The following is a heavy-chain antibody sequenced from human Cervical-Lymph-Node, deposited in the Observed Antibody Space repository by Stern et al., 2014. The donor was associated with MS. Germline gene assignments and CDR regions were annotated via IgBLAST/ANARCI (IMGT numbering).Heavy chain of an antibody. Sequence: QLQLVESGAEVKKPGASVKVSCKASGYTFSGHYMHWVRQAPGQGLEWMGWFNNNSSVTNCAHKFTGMVTMTRDTDITTAYTELSRFRSDDPAVYFCLRDSLSSGSTIRNYYYGMDVWGQGTTVTVSS. CDR3: LRDSLSSGSTIRNYYYGMDV. V-gene: IGHV1-2*07. CDR1: GYTFSGHY. CDR2: FNNNSSVT. J-gene: IGHJ6*02. D-gene: IGHD1-26*01.